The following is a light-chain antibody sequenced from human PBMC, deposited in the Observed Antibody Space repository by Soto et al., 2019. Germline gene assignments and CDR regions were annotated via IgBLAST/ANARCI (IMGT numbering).Light chain of an antibody. CDR2: DVS. CDR3: QQYNNWPFS. V-gene: IGKV3D-15*03. Sequence: SPATLSVSPGERATLSCRAGQGVTTNFAWYQQKSGQSPRLLIYDVSIRATGVPARFSGTGSETDFTLTISVLQSEDSAVYFCQQYNNWPFSFGQGTRLEIK. J-gene: IGKJ5*01. CDR1: QGVTTN.